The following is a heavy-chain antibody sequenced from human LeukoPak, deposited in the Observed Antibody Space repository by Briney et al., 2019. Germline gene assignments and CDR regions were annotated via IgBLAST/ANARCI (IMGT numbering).Heavy chain of an antibody. CDR3: ARQSPPEYSSGWSPIDH. V-gene: IGHV4-39*01. CDR2: IYYRGRT. J-gene: IGHJ4*02. Sequence: SETLSLTCTVSGGSTSSSSYYWGWIRQPPGKGLEWIGSIYYRGRTYHNPSLKSRVTMSVDTSKNQLSLKLSSVTAADTAVYYCARQSPPEYSSGWSPIDHWGQGTLVTVSS. D-gene: IGHD6-19*01. CDR1: GGSTSSSSYY.